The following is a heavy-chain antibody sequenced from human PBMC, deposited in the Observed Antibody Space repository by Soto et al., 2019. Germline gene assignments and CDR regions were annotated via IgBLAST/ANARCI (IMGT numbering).Heavy chain of an antibody. CDR1: GFTFSSYS. Sequence: GGSLRLSCAASGFTFSSYSINWVRQAPGKGLEWVSSISSDSNYIYYADSVRGRFTISRDNAKSSLSLQMNSLRAEDTAVYYCARVSKGSSGAYYFDYWGQGTLVTVLL. CDR2: ISSDSNYI. D-gene: IGHD2-15*01. V-gene: IGHV3-21*01. CDR3: ARVSKGSSGAYYFDY. J-gene: IGHJ4*02.